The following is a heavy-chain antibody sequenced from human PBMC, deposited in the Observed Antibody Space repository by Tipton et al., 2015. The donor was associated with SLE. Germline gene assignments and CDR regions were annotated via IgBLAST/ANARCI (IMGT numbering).Heavy chain of an antibody. CDR3: AIAVAGPGRY. CDR1: GGTFSSYA. V-gene: IGHV1-69*05. CDR2: IIPILGIA. Sequence: QSGPEVKKPGSSVKVSCKASGGTFSSYAISWVRQAPGQGLEWMGGIIPILGIANYAQKFQGRVTITTDESTSTSYMELSSLRSEDPAVYYCAIAVAGPGRYWGQGTLVTVSS. J-gene: IGHJ4*02. D-gene: IGHD6-19*01.